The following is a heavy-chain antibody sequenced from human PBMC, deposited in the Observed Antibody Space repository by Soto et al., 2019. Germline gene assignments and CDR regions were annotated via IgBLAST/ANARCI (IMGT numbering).Heavy chain of an antibody. CDR2: IWYDGSNK. J-gene: IGHJ3*02. CDR3: ARGTADGFDI. Sequence: SFAASGFTXTSYGMNLVRQAPGKGLEWVAVIWYDGSNKYYADSVKGRFTISRDNSKDALYLKMNSLRAEDTAVYYCARGTADGFDIWGQGTMVTVS. CDR1: GFTXTSYG. V-gene: IGHV3-33*01.